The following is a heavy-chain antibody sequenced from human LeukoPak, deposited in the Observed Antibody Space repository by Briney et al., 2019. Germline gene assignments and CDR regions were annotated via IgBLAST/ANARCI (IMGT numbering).Heavy chain of an antibody. Sequence: SETLSLTCTVSGASISSYYWSWIRQPPGKGLEWIGYIYYSGSTNYNPSLKSRVTISEDTSKNQISLKLSSVTAADTAVYYCARVRGYYDSSGYDYWGQGTLVTVSS. V-gene: IGHV4-59*01. CDR2: IYYSGST. D-gene: IGHD3-22*01. CDR1: GASISSYY. J-gene: IGHJ4*02. CDR3: ARVRGYYDSSGYDY.